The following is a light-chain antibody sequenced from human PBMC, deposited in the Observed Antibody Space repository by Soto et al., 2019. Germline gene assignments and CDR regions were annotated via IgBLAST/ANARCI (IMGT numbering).Light chain of an antibody. Sequence: LTQSPGTLSFSPGERATLSCRASQSVSSSYLAWYQQKPGQAPRLLIYGASSRATGIPDRFSGSGSGTDFTLTISRLEPEDFAVYYCQQYGSSPWTFGQGTKVDI. CDR2: GAS. V-gene: IGKV3-20*01. J-gene: IGKJ1*01. CDR3: QQYGSSPWT. CDR1: QSVSSSY.